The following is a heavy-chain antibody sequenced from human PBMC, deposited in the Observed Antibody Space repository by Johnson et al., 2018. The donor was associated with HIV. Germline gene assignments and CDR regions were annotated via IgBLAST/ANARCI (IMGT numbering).Heavy chain of an antibody. V-gene: IGHV3-48*04. Sequence: VRLVESGGGVVQPGRSLRLSCSASGFTFSSYWMSWVRQAPGKGLEWVSYIRSSGSTIYYADSVKGRFTISRDNAKNSLYLQMNSLRAEDTAVYYCASMVTTGGDAFDIWGQGTMVTVSS. CDR1: GFTFSSYW. J-gene: IGHJ3*02. CDR3: ASMVTTGGDAFDI. D-gene: IGHD2-21*02. CDR2: IRSSGSTI.